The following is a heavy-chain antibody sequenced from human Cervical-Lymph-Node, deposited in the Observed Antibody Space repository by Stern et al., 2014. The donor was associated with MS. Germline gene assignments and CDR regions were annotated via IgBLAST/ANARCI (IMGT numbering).Heavy chain of an antibody. J-gene: IGHJ2*01. V-gene: IGHV1-18*01. D-gene: IGHD6-6*01. CDR3: ARDTAQLASWFFDL. CDR2: INTYNGDT. Sequence: QVQLVQSATEVKKPGASVKVSCKASGYTFSHYGITWVRQAPGQGLEWMGWINTYNGDTNYAQNLQGRVTITTDTSTTTAHMELRSLRSDDTALYYCARDTAQLASWFFDLWGRGTLVTVSS. CDR1: GYTFSHYG.